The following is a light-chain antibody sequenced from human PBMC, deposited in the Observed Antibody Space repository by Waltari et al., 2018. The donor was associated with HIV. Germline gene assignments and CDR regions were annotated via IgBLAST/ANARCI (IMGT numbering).Light chain of an antibody. CDR3: QVWDSGSDHV. V-gene: IGLV3-21*04. CDR1: NIGNSN. CDR2: DDD. Sequence: SYVLTQPPSISVAPGKTAKITCGGNNIGNSNVHWYQKKPGQAPILVIFDDDHRPSGIPERFSGSNSDNTATLTINRVEVGDEADYYCQVWDSGSDHVFGSGTTVTVL. J-gene: IGLJ1*01.